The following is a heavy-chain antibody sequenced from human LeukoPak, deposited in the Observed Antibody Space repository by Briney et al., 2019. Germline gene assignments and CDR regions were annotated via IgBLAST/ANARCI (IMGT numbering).Heavy chain of an antibody. J-gene: IGHJ4*02. CDR1: GFTFSNAW. Sequence: GGSLRLSCAASGFTFSNAWMSWVRQAPGKGLEWVSAISTSGGSTYYADSVKGRFTISRDNSKNTLNLQMNSLRAEDTALYYCAKRGSSLRAVDHWGQGTLVTVSS. CDR3: AKRGSSLRAVDH. V-gene: IGHV3-23*01. CDR2: ISTSGGST. D-gene: IGHD4-17*01.